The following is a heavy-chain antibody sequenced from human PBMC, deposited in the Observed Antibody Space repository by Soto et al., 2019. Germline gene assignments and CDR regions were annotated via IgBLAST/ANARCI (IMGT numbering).Heavy chain of an antibody. Sequence: QVQLQESGPGLVKPSETLSLTCTVSGGSISSYYWSWIRQPPGKGLEWIGYIYYSGSTNYNPSLNSRVTISVDTSKNQFPLKLSSVTAADTAVYYCARVELGYCSGGSCYSGGWFDPWGQGTLVTVSS. D-gene: IGHD2-15*01. CDR2: IYYSGST. J-gene: IGHJ5*02. V-gene: IGHV4-59*01. CDR3: ARVELGYCSGGSCYSGGWFDP. CDR1: GGSISSYY.